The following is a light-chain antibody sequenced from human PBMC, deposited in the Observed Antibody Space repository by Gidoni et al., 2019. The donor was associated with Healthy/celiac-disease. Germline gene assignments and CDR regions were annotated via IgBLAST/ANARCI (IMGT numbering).Light chain of an antibody. Sequence: DIVMTQSPDSLAVSLGERATLNCKSSQSVLYSSNNKNYLAWYQQKPGQPPKLLIYWASTRESGVPDRFSGSGSGTDFTLTISSLQAEDVAVYYCQQYYSTPLTFGGGTEVEIK. CDR2: WAS. V-gene: IGKV4-1*01. J-gene: IGKJ4*01. CDR1: QSVLYSSNNKNY. CDR3: QQYYSTPLT.